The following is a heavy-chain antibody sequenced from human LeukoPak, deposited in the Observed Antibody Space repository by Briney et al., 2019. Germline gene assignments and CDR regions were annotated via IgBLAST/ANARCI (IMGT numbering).Heavy chain of an antibody. CDR1: GFTFSGYA. J-gene: IGHJ6*02. CDR2: ISYDGSNK. V-gene: IGHV3-30*04. Sequence: PGGSLRLSCAASGFTFSGYAMHWVRQAPGKGLEWVAIISYDGSNKYYADSVKGRFTISRDNSKNTLYLQMNSLRAEDTAVYYCARVPGAAAGQTYYYYGMDVWGQGTTVTVSS. CDR3: ARVPGAAAGQTYYYYGMDV. D-gene: IGHD6-13*01.